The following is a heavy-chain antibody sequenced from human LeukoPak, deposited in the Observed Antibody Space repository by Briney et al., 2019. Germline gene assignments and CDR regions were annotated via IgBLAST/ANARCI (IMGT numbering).Heavy chain of an antibody. CDR2: INPSGAST. D-gene: IGHD3-22*01. J-gene: IGHJ4*02. Sequence: ASVKVSCKASGYTFTSYYMHWVRQAPGQGLEWMGIINPSGASTSYAQKFQGRVTMTRDTSMSTVYMELSSLRSEDTAVYYCARVVGSSGYLYWGQGTLVTVSS. V-gene: IGHV1-46*01. CDR3: ARVVGSSGYLY. CDR1: GYTFTSYY.